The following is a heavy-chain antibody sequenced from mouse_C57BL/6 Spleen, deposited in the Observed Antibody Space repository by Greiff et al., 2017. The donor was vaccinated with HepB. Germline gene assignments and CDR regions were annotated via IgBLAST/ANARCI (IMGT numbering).Heavy chain of an antibody. D-gene: IGHD1-1*01. CDR2: IDPSDSYT. V-gene: IGHV1-59*01. J-gene: IGHJ2*01. Sequence: QVQLQQPGAELVRPGTSVKLSCKASGYTFTSYWMHWVKQRPGQGLEWIGVIDPSDSYTNYNQKFKGKATLTVDTSSSTAYMQLSSLTSEDSAVYYCARGVTTGGDYFDYWGQGTTLTVSS. CDR3: ARGVTTGGDYFDY. CDR1: GYTFTSYW.